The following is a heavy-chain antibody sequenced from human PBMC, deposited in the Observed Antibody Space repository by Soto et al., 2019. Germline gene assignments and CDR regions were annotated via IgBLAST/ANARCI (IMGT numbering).Heavy chain of an antibody. CDR3: SRDVSGYDSSGYAFDI. CDR2: IIPIFGTA. D-gene: IGHD3-22*01. V-gene: IGHV1-69*01. J-gene: IGHJ3*02. CDR1: GGTFSSYA. Sequence: QVQLVQSGAEVKKPGSSVKVSCKASGGTFSSYAISWVRQAPGQGLEWMGGIIPIFGTANYAQKFQGRVTITADESTSTAYMELSSLRSEDTAVYYCSRDVSGYDSSGYAFDIWGQGTMVTVSS.